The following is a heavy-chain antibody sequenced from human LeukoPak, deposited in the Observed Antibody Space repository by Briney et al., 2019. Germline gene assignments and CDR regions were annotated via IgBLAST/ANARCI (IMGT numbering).Heavy chain of an antibody. Sequence: GGSLRLSCAASGFTFDDYTMHWVRQAPGKGLEWVSLISWDGGSTYYADSVKGRFTISRDNSKNTLYLQMNSLRGEDTAIYYCAKFALQSDPFDYWGQGSLVTVSS. D-gene: IGHD6-19*01. CDR3: AKFALQSDPFDY. J-gene: IGHJ4*02. CDR1: GFTFDDYT. V-gene: IGHV3-43*01. CDR2: ISWDGGST.